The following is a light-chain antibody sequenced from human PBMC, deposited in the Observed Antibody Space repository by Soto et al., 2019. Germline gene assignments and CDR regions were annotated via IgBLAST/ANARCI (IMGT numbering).Light chain of an antibody. V-gene: IGLV2-23*01. CDR3: CSYAGSTIRYV. Sequence: QSALTQPASLSGSPGQSITISCTGTSSDIGRFNVVSWYQQHPGQAPKLLIYEGSKRPSGISDRFSGSKSGNTASLTISGLQTEDEADYYCCSYAGSTIRYVFGAGTKATVL. J-gene: IGLJ1*01. CDR1: SSDIGRFNV. CDR2: EGS.